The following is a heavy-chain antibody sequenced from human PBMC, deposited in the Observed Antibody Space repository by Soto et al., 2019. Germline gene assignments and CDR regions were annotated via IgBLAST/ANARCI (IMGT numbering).Heavy chain of an antibody. CDR1: GGTFSRYA. Sequence: ASVKVSCKASGGTFSRYAISWVRQAPGQGLEWMGGIIPIFGTANYAQKFQGRVTLTADKSTSTAYMELNSLRSEYTAVYYCARGPELVYCSVSSCYSGYYYGMDVWGQGTTVIVSS. J-gene: IGHJ6*02. D-gene: IGHD2-15*01. V-gene: IGHV1-69*06. CDR3: ARGPELVYCSVSSCYSGYYYGMDV. CDR2: IIPIFGTA.